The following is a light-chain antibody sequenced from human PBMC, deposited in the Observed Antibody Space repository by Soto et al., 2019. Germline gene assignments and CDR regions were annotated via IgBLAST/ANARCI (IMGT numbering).Light chain of an antibody. CDR2: GAS. Sequence: ETVLTQSPATLSLSPGERATLSCRASQSVSSYLAWYQQKPGQALRLLIYGASTRATGIPARFSGSGSGTEFTLTISSLQSEDFAVYYCQQYNSWPPITFGQGTRLEIK. CDR3: QQYNSWPPIT. J-gene: IGKJ5*01. CDR1: QSVSSY. V-gene: IGKV3-15*01.